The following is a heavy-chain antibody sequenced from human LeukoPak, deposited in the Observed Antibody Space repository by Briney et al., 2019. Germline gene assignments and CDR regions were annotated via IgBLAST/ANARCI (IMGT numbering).Heavy chain of an antibody. CDR2: ISAYNGNT. Sequence: ASVKVSCKASGYTFTSYGISWVRQAPGQGLEWMGWISAYNGNTNYAQKLQGRVTMTTDTSTSTAYMELGSLRSDDTAAYYCARVKMSYYDILTGYPNYYYYYYMDVWGKGTTVTVSS. J-gene: IGHJ6*03. D-gene: IGHD3-9*01. V-gene: IGHV1-18*01. CDR3: ARVKMSYYDILTGYPNYYYYYYMDV. CDR1: GYTFTSYG.